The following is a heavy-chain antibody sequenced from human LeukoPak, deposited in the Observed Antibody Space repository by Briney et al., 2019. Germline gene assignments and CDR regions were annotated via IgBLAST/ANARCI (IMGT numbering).Heavy chain of an antibody. D-gene: IGHD3-22*01. CDR1: GFTFSDYY. V-gene: IGHV3-11*01. CDR3: ASSLNYYDSSGYYHDY. CDR2: ISSSGSTI. Sequence: GGSLKLSYAASGFTFSDYYMSWIRQAPGKGLEWVSYISSSGSTIYYADSVKGRFTISRDNAKNSLYLQMNSLRAEDTAVYYCASSLNYYDSSGYYHDYWGQGTLVTVSS. J-gene: IGHJ4*02.